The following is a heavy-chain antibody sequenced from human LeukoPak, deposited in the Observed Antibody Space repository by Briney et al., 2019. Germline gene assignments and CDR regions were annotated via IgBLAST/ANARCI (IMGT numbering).Heavy chain of an antibody. CDR2: IYYSGRT. CDR1: GDSVSRSDSY. Sequence: NPSETLSLTSSVSGDSVSRSDSYWDWIRQPPGKGLEWIGTIYYSGRTYYSPSLKSRVTMSVDPSDNQFSLNLRSVTAADTAVYYCARRRYYDGSGYLERGQGTLLSVSS. CDR3: ARRRYYDGSGYLE. J-gene: IGHJ1*01. V-gene: IGHV4-39*01. D-gene: IGHD3-22*01.